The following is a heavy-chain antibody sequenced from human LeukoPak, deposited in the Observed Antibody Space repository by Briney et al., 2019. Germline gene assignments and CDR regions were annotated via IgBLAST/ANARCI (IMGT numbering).Heavy chain of an antibody. Sequence: GGSLRLSCAASGFTFSTYDMSWVRQAPGKGLEWVSVISGSGGTTYYADSVKGRFTISRDNSQNTLYLQMNSLRADDTAVYYCAKLTSDWGQGTLVTVSS. V-gene: IGHV3-23*01. CDR3: AKLTSD. J-gene: IGHJ4*02. CDR2: ISGSGGTT. D-gene: IGHD6-6*01. CDR1: GFTFSTYD.